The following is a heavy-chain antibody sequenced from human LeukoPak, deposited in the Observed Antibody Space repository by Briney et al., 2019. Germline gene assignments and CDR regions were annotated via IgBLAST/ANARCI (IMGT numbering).Heavy chain of an antibody. J-gene: IGHJ4*02. CDR2: IYSNGET. CDR3: AKTDNWSDDYFDY. CDR1: GFGVSNKF. D-gene: IGHD1-1*01. V-gene: IGHV3-53*01. Sequence: PGGSLRLSCEASGFGVSNKFLNWVRQPPGKGLEWVSVIYSNGETYYTNSVKGRFTISRDTSTNTLCLQMNFLRAEDTAVYYCAKTDNWSDDYFDYWGQGTLVTVSS.